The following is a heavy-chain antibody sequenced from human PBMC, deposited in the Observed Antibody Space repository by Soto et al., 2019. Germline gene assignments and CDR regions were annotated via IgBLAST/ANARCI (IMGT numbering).Heavy chain of an antibody. V-gene: IGHV1-8*01. Sequence: QVQLVQSGAEVKKPGASVKVSCKASGYTFTSYDINWVRQATGQGLEWMGWMNPNSGNTGYAQKFQGKVTMTRNTSISKAYMELSSLRSEGTAVYYCARGRHYSRGFDPWVQGTLVTVSS. J-gene: IGHJ5*02. CDR3: ARGRHYSRGFDP. CDR1: GYTFTSYD. CDR2: MNPNSGNT. D-gene: IGHD6-13*01.